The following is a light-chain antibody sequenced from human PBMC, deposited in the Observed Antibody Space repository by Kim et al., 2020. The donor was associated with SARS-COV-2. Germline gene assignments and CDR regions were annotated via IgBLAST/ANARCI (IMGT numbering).Light chain of an antibody. J-gene: IGLJ3*02. CDR1: SSNIGNNY. CDR2: DND. CDR3: GTWDTNLTAGV. V-gene: IGLV1-51*01. Sequence: QSVLTQPPSVSAAPGQGVTISCSGSSSNIGNNYVSWYQQLPRTAPKLLIYDNDKRPSGIPDRFSGSKSGTSATLAITGLQTGDEADYHCGTWDTNLTAGVFGGGTQLTVL.